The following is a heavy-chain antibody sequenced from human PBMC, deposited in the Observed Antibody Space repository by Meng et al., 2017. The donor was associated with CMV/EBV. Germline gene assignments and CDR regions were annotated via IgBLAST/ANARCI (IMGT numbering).Heavy chain of an antibody. J-gene: IGHJ6*02. V-gene: IGHV1-58*01. D-gene: IGHD6-13*01. CDR1: GSTFTSSA. CDR3: AADSNGGSSSWLGHYYYYGMDV. Sequence: SVKVSCKASGSTFTSSAVQWVRQARGQRLEWIGWIVVGSGNTNYAQKFQERVTITRDMSTSTAYMELSSLRSEDTAVYYCAADSNGGSSSWLGHYYYYGMDVWGQGTTVTVSS. CDR2: IVVGSGNT.